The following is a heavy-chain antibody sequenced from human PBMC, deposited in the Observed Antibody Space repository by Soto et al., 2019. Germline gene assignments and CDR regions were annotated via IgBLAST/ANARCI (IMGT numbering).Heavy chain of an antibody. CDR1: GYTFTNYA. CDR2: ISAYNGNT. Sequence: QVQLVQSGAEVKKPGASVKVSCKASGYTFTNYAFSWVRQAPGQGLEWMGWISAYNGNTNYPQKLQGRVPMTTDTSTSTAYMELRRLSSDDTAVYYCATDLATAGPFDCWGQGTLVTVSS. J-gene: IGHJ4*02. D-gene: IGHD6-13*01. CDR3: ATDLATAGPFDC. V-gene: IGHV1-18*01.